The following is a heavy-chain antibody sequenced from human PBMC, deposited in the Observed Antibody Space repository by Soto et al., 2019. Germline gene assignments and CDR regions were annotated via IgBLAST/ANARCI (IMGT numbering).Heavy chain of an antibody. CDR3: ARNLRNYYGMDV. J-gene: IGHJ6*02. CDR1: GGSVSSGTYY. CDR2: IYNSGST. V-gene: IGHV4-61*01. Sequence: SETLSLTCTVSGGSVSSGTYYWSWIRQPPGKGLEWIGFIYNSGSTKYNPSLKSRGTISVDTSKNQFSLKLTSVTAADTAVYYCARNLRNYYGMDVWGQGTTVTVSS.